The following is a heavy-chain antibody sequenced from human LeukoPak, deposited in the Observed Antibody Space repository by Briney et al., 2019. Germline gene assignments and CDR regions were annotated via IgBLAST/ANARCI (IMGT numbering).Heavy chain of an antibody. CDR3: ARQRAYYGSGSYGDYFDY. J-gene: IGHJ4*02. CDR1: GGSISYYY. V-gene: IGHV4-34*01. D-gene: IGHD3-10*01. CDR2: INHSGST. Sequence: SETLSLTCTVSGGSISYYYWNWIRQPAGKGLEWIGEINHSGSTNYNPSLKSRVTISIDTSKNQFSLKLSSVTAADTAVYYCARQRAYYGSGSYGDYFDYWGQGTLVTVSS.